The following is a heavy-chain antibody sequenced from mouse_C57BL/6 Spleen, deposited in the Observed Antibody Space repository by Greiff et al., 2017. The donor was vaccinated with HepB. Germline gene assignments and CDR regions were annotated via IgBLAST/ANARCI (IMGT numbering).Heavy chain of an antibody. CDR1: GYAFSSSW. V-gene: IGHV1-82*01. CDR3: ASEGSPYFDY. D-gene: IGHD1-1*02. J-gene: IGHJ2*01. Sequence: QVQLKQSGPELVKPGASVKISCKASGYAFSSSWMNWVKQRPGKGLEWIGRIYPGDGDTNYNGKFKGKATLTADKSSSTAYMQLSSLTSEDSAVYFCASEGSPYFDYWGQGTTLTVSS. CDR2: IYPGDGDT.